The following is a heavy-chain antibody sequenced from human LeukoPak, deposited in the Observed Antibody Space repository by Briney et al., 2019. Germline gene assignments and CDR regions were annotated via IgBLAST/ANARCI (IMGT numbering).Heavy chain of an antibody. J-gene: IGHJ3*02. CDR1: VGSISSSRYY. V-gene: IGHV4-39*01. CDR3: ARHSDGGNYNDPFDI. CDR2: ISYSGST. Sequence: SETLALMRTVSVGSISSSRYYWAWIRQPPGKGLDWIGSISYSGSTYYNSSLKSRLTISVDTSKNQFSLRLSSVTAADTAVYYCARHSDGGNYNDPFDIW. D-gene: IGHD4/OR15-4a*01.